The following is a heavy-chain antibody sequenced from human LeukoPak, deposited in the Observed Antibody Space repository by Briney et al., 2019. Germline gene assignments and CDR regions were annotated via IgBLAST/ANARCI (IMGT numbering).Heavy chain of an antibody. V-gene: IGHV3-30*03. CDR3: ARNYYGSGSYRGGLDY. D-gene: IGHD3-10*01. J-gene: IGHJ4*02. CDR1: GFTFTNYG. Sequence: GTSLRLSCAASGFTFTNYGMHWVRQAPGKGLEWVALITYDGYYKYYSDSVRGRFTISRDNSKNTLYLQMNSLRAEDTAVYYCARNYYGSGSYRGGLDYWGQGTLVTVSS. CDR2: ITYDGYYK.